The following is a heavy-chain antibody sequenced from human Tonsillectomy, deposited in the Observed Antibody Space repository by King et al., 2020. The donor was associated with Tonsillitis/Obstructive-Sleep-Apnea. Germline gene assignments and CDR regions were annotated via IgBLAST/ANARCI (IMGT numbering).Heavy chain of an antibody. J-gene: IGHJ6*03. CDR1: GFTFSSYA. Sequence: MQLVQSGGGLVQPGGSLRLSCAASGFTFSSYALHWVRQAPGKGLEYVSAISSNGGSTYYANSVKGRFTLSRDNSKNTLYLQMGSLRAEDMAVYYCARGGYDSPYYMDVWGRRPALTVS. D-gene: IGHD5-12*01. CDR2: ISSNGGST. V-gene: IGHV3-64*01. CDR3: ARGGYDSPYYMDV.